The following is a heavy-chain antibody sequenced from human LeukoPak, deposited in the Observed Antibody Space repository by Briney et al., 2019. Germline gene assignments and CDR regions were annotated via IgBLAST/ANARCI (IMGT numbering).Heavy chain of an antibody. V-gene: IGHV3-33*01. CDR3: ARPHYSGYDLCFDY. D-gene: IGHD5-12*01. Sequence: GRSLRLSCAASGFTFSSYGMHWVRQAPGKGLEWVAVIWYDGSNKYYADSVKGRFTISRDNSKNTLYLQMNSLRAEDTAVYYCARPHYSGYDLCFDYWGQGTLVTVSS. J-gene: IGHJ4*02. CDR2: IWYDGSNK. CDR1: GFTFSSYG.